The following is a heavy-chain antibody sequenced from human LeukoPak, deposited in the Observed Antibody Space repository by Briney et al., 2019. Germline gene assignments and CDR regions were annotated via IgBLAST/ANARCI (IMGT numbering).Heavy chain of an antibody. J-gene: IGHJ3*02. CDR1: GFTFSSYA. CDR2: ISYDGSNK. D-gene: IGHD5-24*01. CDR3: ARVEEMATWGAFDI. Sequence: GGSLRLSCAASGFTFSSYAMHWVRQAPGKGLEWVAVISYDGSNKYYADSVKGRFTISRDNSKNTLYLQMNSLRAEDTAVYYCARVEEMATWGAFDIWGQGTMVTVSS. V-gene: IGHV3-30*01.